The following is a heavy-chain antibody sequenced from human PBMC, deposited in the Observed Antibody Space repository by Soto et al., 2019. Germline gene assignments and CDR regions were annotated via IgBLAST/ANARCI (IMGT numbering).Heavy chain of an antibody. CDR1: GFSLSTSGVG. J-gene: IGHJ3*02. V-gene: IGHV2-5*02. Sequence: QITLKESGPTLVKPTQTLTLTCTFSGFSLSTSGVGVGWIRQPPGKALEWLAIVYWDDDKRYSPSLKTRLSITRDTSKTQGDLTLTNMAPMDTATFSCAHRSPSRGAFEIWGQGTVVTVSS. CDR2: VYWDDDK. CDR3: AHRSPSRGAFEI.